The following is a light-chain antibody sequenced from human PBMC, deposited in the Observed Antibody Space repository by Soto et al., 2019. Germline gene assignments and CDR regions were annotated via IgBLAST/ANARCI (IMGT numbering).Light chain of an antibody. V-gene: IGKV3-11*01. CDR1: QSVGRF. CDR3: QQCSKWPTT. CDR2: DAS. J-gene: IGKJ5*01. Sequence: EIVLTQSPGTLSLSPGERATPSCRASQSVGRFLAWYQHKPGQAPRLLIHDASNRATGIPARFSGSGSGTDFTLTISSLEPEDFAVYYCQQCSKWPTTFGQGTRLEIK.